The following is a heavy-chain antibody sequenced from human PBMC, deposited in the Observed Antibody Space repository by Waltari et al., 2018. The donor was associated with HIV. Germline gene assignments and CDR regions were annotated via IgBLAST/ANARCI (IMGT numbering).Heavy chain of an antibody. Sequence: QVQLQESGPGLLKPSETLSLTCAVSGYSISSGYYWGWIQQPPGKGLEWIGSIYHSGSTYYNPSLKSRVTISVDTSKNQFSLKLSSVTAADTAIYHCASAFIEYFDSWGQGTLVTVSS. J-gene: IGHJ4*02. CDR3: ASAFIEYFDS. D-gene: IGHD3-16*02. CDR2: IYHSGST. CDR1: GYSISSGYY. V-gene: IGHV4-38-2*01.